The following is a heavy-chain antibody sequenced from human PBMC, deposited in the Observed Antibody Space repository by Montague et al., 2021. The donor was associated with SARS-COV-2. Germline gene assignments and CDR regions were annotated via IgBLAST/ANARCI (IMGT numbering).Heavy chain of an antibody. J-gene: IGHJ4*02. CDR1: GFTFNSHA. D-gene: IGHD3-22*01. Sequence: SLRLSCAASGFTFNSHAMTWVRQPPGKGLDWVSTISSRGYYTYFADSVKGRFTISRDNSNSPVFLQMNSLRVEDTAVYYCAKVWGYYDSSGYYYVWGFDHWGQGTLVTVSS. V-gene: IGHV3-23*01. CDR3: AKVWGYYDSSGYYYVWGFDH. CDR2: ISSRGYYT.